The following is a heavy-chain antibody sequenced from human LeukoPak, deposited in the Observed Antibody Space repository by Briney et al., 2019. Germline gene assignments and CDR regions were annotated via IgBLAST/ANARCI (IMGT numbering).Heavy chain of an antibody. CDR2: IYYSGST. Sequence: SETLSLTCTVSGGSISSNYWSWIRQPPGKGLEWIGYIYYSGSTNYNPSLKSRVTISVDTSKNQFSLRLRSVTAADTAVYYCARQIASAGTAGFDFWGQGALVTVSS. J-gene: IGHJ4*02. V-gene: IGHV4-59*12. CDR3: ARQIASAGTAGFDF. D-gene: IGHD6-13*01. CDR1: GGSISSNY.